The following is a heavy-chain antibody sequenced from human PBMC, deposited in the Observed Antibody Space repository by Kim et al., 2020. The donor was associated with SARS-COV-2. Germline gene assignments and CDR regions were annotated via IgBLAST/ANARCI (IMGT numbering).Heavy chain of an antibody. CDR3: AATIVGATGLIY. CDR2: INTDGKTI. CDR1: GFTLSNHW. Sequence: GGSLRLSCAASGFTLSNHWMHWVRQAPGKGLVWVSRINTDGKTINYADSVKGRFTISRDDAKNTLYLQMSSLGAEDTAVYYCAATIVGATGLIYWGQGTL. J-gene: IGHJ4*02. V-gene: IGHV3-74*01. D-gene: IGHD1-26*01.